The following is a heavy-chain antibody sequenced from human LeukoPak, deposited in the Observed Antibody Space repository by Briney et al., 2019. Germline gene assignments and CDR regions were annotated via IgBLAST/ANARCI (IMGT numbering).Heavy chain of an antibody. D-gene: IGHD3-10*01. V-gene: IGHV3-7*01. Sequence: PGGSLRLSCAASGFTFSSYWMSWVRQAPGKGLEWVANIKQDGSQKFYVASVKGRFTISRDNAKNSLYLHMNSLRAEDTAVYYCVRGDYYDSGTSFIDAFDIWGQGTMVTVSS. CDR3: VRGDYYDSGTSFIDAFDI. J-gene: IGHJ3*02. CDR1: GFTFSSYW. CDR2: IKQDGSQK.